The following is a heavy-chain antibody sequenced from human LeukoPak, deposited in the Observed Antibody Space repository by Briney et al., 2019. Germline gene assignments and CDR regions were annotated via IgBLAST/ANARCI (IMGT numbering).Heavy chain of an antibody. J-gene: IGHJ4*02. CDR3: AKSYGDYLGYFDS. Sequence: GGSLRLSCAASGFTFSSAWVSWVRQAPGKGLEWVSGISDGGGTTNYADAVKGRFTISRDKSKNTLFLQMNSLRAEDTAVYYCAKSYGDYLGYFDSWGQGTLVTVSS. D-gene: IGHD4-17*01. CDR1: GFTFSSAW. CDR2: ISDGGGTT. V-gene: IGHV3-23*01.